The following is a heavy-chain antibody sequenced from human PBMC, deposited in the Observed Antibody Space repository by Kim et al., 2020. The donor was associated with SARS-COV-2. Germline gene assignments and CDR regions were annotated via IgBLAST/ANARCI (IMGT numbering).Heavy chain of an antibody. V-gene: IGHV3-7*01. Sequence: GGSLILSCAASGFTFSSYWMSWVRQAPGKGLEWVANIKQDGSEKYYVDSVKGRFTISRDNAKNSLYLQMNSLRAEDTAVYYCARDVSGSGSYGYYFDYWGQGTLVTVSS. CDR3: ARDVSGSGSYGYYFDY. CDR2: IKQDGSEK. J-gene: IGHJ4*02. CDR1: GFTFSSYW. D-gene: IGHD3-10*01.